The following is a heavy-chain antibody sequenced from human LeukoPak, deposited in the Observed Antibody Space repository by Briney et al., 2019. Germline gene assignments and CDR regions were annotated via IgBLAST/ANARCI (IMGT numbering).Heavy chain of an antibody. V-gene: IGHV1-2*02. CDR1: GYTFTGYY. Sequence: ASVKVSCKASGYTFTGYYMHWVRQAPGQGLEWMGWINPNSGGTNYAQKFQGRVTMTRDTSISTAYMELSRLRSEDTAVYYCARVQAEGAHVLRFLEWLTWFDPWGQGTLVTVSS. J-gene: IGHJ5*02. CDR3: ARVQAEGAHVLRFLEWLTWFDP. D-gene: IGHD3-3*01. CDR2: INPNSGGT.